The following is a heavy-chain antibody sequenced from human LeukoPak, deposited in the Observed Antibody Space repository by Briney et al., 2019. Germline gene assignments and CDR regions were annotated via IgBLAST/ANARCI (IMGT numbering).Heavy chain of an antibody. Sequence: ASVKVSCKASGYTFTSYYMHWVRQAPGQGLEWMGIINPSGGSTSYAQKFQDRVTMTRDTSTSTVYMELSSLRSEDTAVYYCARWTQYCSGGSCPGEYFDYWGQGTLVTVSS. CDR3: ARWTQYCSGGSCPGEYFDY. J-gene: IGHJ4*02. CDR2: INPSGGST. CDR1: GYTFTSYY. D-gene: IGHD2-15*01. V-gene: IGHV1-46*01.